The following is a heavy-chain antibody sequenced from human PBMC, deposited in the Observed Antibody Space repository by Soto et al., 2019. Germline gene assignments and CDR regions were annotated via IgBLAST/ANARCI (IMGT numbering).Heavy chain of an antibody. Sequence: GGSLRLSCAASGFTFSSYAMSWVRQAPGKRLEWVSAISGSGGSTYYADSVKGRFTISRDNSKNTLYLQMNSLRAEDTAVYYCAKNGGYETRFDYWGQGTLVTVSS. J-gene: IGHJ4*02. D-gene: IGHD3-22*01. CDR2: ISGSGGST. CDR1: GFTFSSYA. V-gene: IGHV3-23*01. CDR3: AKNGGYETRFDY.